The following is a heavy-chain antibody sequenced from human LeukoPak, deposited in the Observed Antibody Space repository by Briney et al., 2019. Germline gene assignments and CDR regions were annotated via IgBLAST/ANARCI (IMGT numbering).Heavy chain of an antibody. Sequence: GGSLRLSCAASGFTFSSYSMNWVRQAPGKGLEWVSYISSSSSTIYYADSVKSRFTISRDNAKNSLYLQMNSLRDEDTAVYYCAREGIHGYSYGLFDYWGQGTLVTVSS. CDR3: AREGIHGYSYGLFDY. D-gene: IGHD5-18*01. CDR2: ISSSSSTI. CDR1: GFTFSSYS. J-gene: IGHJ4*02. V-gene: IGHV3-48*02.